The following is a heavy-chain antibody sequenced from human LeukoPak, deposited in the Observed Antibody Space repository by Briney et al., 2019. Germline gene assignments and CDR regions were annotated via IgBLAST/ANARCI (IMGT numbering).Heavy chain of an antibody. CDR2: ISSSSSYI. J-gene: IGHJ1*01. V-gene: IGHV3-21*01. D-gene: IGHD3-22*01. Sequence: GGSLRLSCVASGFTFSSYSMNWVRQAPGKGLEWVSSISSSSSYIYYADSVKGRFTISRDNAKNSLHLQMNSLRAEDTAVYYCATKEYYYDSSGYYFGYFQHWGQGTLVTVSS. CDR3: ATKEYYYDSSGYYFGYFQH. CDR1: GFTFSSYS.